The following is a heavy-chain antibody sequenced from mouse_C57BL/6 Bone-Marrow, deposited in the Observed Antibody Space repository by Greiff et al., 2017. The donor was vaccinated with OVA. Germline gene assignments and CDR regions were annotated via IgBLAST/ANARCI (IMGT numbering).Heavy chain of an antibody. J-gene: IGHJ4*01. CDR2: IRSKSSNYAT. Sequence: DVMLVESGGGLVQPKGSLKLSCAASGFTFNTYAMHWVRQAPGKGLEWVARIRSKSSNYATYYADSVKDRFTISRDDSQSMLYLQMNNLKTEDTAMYYCVREGDGSSYVDAMDYWGQGTSVTVSS. CDR1: GFTFNTYA. D-gene: IGHD1-1*01. CDR3: VREGDGSSYVDAMDY. V-gene: IGHV10-3*01.